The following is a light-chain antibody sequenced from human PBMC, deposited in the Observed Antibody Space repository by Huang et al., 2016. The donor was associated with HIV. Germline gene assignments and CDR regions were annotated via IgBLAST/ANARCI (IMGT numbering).Light chain of an antibody. V-gene: IGKV3-20*01. CDR2: GAS. Sequence: EIVLTQSPGTLSLSPGERATLSCRASQSVGIYLAWYQQKPGQAPRLLIYGASTRVTGIPDGFSGGGSGTDFALSISRLEPEDFAVYYCQQYERPPDTFGPGTKVNIK. CDR1: QSVGIY. J-gene: IGKJ3*01. CDR3: QQYERPPDT.